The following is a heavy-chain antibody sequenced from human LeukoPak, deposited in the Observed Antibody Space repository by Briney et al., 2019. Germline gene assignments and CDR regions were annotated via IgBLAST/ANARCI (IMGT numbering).Heavy chain of an antibody. V-gene: IGHV3-30*18. CDR1: GFTFSSYG. CDR3: AKADCSSAHCYTVDY. J-gene: IGHJ4*02. Sequence: GGSLRLSCAASGFTFSSYGMHWVRQAPGKGLEWVALVSNDGSNKNYADSVKGRFTISRDNSKNTLYLQMNSLTAEDTALYYRAKADCSSAHCYTVDYWGQGTLVTVSS. CDR2: VSNDGSNK. D-gene: IGHD2-2*01.